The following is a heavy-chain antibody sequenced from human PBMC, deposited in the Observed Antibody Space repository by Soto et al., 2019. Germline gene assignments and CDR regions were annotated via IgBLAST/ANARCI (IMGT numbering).Heavy chain of an antibody. CDR3: VSDPDGDLDFDY. CDR1: GFNFPTYA. V-gene: IGHV3-48*01. Sequence: EVQLVESGGELVQPGGSLRLSCAASGFNFPTYAMNWVRQAPGKGLEWLSFIHMTHHVIFYADSVRGRFTVSRDNAKDSLYLQMNSLRVEDTAVYYCVSDPDGDLDFDYWGQGTLVTVSS. D-gene: IGHD4-17*01. J-gene: IGHJ4*02. CDR2: IHMTHHVI.